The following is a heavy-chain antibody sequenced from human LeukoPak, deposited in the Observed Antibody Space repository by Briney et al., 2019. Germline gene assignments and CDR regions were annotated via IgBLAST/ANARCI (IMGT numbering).Heavy chain of an antibody. J-gene: IGHJ4*02. CDR2: IWYDGSNK. D-gene: IGHD5-24*01. V-gene: IGHV3-33*01. CDR3: ARIRDGYNYLAY. Sequence: PGRSLRLSCAASGFTFSSYGIHWVRQAPGKGLEWVAVIWYDGSNKYYADSVKGRFTISRDNSKNTLYLQMNSLRAEDMAVYYCARIRDGYNYLAYWGQGTLVTVSS. CDR1: GFTFSSYG.